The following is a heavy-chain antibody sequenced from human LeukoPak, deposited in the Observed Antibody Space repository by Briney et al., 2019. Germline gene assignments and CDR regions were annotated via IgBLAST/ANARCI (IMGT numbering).Heavy chain of an antibody. CDR1: GGTFSSYA. CDR3: ARELEVRGVILFAY. Sequence: ASVKVSCKASGGTFSSYAISWVRQAPGQGLEWMGGIIPIFGTANYAQKFQGRVTITADKSTSTAYMELSSLRSEDTAVYYCARELEVRGVILFAYWGQGTLVTVSS. D-gene: IGHD3-10*01. CDR2: IIPIFGTA. V-gene: IGHV1-69*06. J-gene: IGHJ4*02.